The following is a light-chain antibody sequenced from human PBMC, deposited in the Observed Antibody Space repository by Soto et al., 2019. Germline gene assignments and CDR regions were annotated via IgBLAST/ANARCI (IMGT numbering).Light chain of an antibody. J-gene: IGLJ2*01. CDR1: SSNIGAGYD. Sequence: QSVLTQPPSVSGAPGQRVTISCTGTSSNIGAGYDVHWYQQLPGTAPKLLIYGNNNRPSGVPDRFSGSKSGTSASLAITGLQAEDEADYYCQSYDSSLSGGVVFGAGTKLTVL. CDR2: GNN. CDR3: QSYDSSLSGGVV. V-gene: IGLV1-40*01.